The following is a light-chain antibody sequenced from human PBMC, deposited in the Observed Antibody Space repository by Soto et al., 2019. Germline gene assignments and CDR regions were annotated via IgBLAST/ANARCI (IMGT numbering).Light chain of an antibody. J-gene: IGKJ4*01. Sequence: DIQMTQALSSLSASLGDRVTITCQASQDISNYLNWYQQKPGKVPKLLIYAASTLQSGVPSRFSGSGSGTEFTLTISSLQADDFATYYCQQYNDLSTFGGGTKVDIK. CDR3: QQYNDLST. V-gene: IGKV1-27*01. CDR1: QDISNY. CDR2: AAS.